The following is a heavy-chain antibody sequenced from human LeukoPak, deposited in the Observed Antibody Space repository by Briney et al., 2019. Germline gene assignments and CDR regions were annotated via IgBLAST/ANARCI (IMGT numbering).Heavy chain of an antibody. CDR3: ARSPDILTGENFDY. V-gene: IGHV1-2*02. CDR2: LNPNSGGT. D-gene: IGHD3-9*01. CDR1: GYTFTGYY. Sequence: GASVKVSCKASGYTFTGYYMHWVRQAPGQGLEWMGWLNPNSGGTNYAQKFQDRVTMTRDTSIRTAYMELSRLRSDDTAVYYCARSPDILTGENFDYWGQGTLVTVSS. J-gene: IGHJ4*02.